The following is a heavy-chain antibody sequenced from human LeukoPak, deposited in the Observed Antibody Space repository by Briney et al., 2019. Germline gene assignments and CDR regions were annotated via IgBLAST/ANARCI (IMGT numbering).Heavy chain of an antibody. J-gene: IGHJ4*02. CDR1: GFTFSSYA. V-gene: IGHV3-23*01. CDR2: ISGSGGST. Sequence: GGSLRLSCAASGFTFSSYAMSWVRQAPGKGLEWVSAISGSGGSTYYADSVKGRFTISRGNSKNTLFLQMNSLRADDTAVYFCAKDQKSIAATGYDYWGQGTLVTVSS. D-gene: IGHD6-13*01. CDR3: AKDQKSIAATGYDY.